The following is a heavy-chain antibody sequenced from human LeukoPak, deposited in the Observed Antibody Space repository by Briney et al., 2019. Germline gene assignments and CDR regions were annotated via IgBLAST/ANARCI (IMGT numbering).Heavy chain of an antibody. CDR1: GYTFTGYY. J-gene: IGHJ3*02. Sequence: GASVKVSCKASGYTFTGYYMHWVRQAPGQGLEWMGWINPNSGGTNYAQKFQGRVTMTRDTSISTAYMEQSRLRSDDTAVYYCARENSGSYNAFDIWGQGTMVTVSS. CDR2: INPNSGGT. D-gene: IGHD1-26*01. V-gene: IGHV1-2*02. CDR3: ARENSGSYNAFDI.